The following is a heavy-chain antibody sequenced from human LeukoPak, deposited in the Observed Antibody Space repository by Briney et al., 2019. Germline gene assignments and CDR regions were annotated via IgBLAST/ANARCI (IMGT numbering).Heavy chain of an antibody. J-gene: IGHJ4*02. V-gene: IGHV1-46*01. CDR3: ARDISVDTEHY. D-gene: IGHD5-18*01. CDR1: RYTFTSYY. CDR2: INPSGGST. Sequence: ASVKVSCKASRYTFTSYYMHWVRQAPGQGLEWMGIINPSGGSTSYAQKFQGRVTMTRDTSTSTVYMELSSLRSEDTAVYYCARDISVDTEHYWGQGTLVTVSS.